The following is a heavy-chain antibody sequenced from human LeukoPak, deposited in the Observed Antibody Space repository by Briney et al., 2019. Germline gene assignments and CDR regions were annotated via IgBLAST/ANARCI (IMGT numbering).Heavy chain of an antibody. CDR1: GFTLSSYS. V-gene: IGHV3-21*01. CDR3: ARDSGSGLFDY. Sequence: PGGSLRLSCAASGFTLSSYSMNWVRQAPGKGLEWVSSISSSSSYTYYADSVKGRFTTSRDNAKNSLYLQMNSLRAEDTAVYYCARDSGSGLFDYWGQGTLVTVSS. J-gene: IGHJ4*02. CDR2: ISSSSSYT. D-gene: IGHD6-19*01.